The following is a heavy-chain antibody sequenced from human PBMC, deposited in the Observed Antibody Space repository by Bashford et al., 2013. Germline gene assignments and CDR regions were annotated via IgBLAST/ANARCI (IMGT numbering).Heavy chain of an antibody. CDR1: GYTFTNHG. D-gene: IGHD3-3*02. Sequence: ASVKVSCKASGYTFTNHGLSWMRQAPGQGFEWMGWISAHNGNTQYALKFQGRVNMTRDTSTSTAYMELRSLRSDDTAIYYCARHLLKERRGYFFHGMDVWGQGTTVTVSS. J-gene: IGHJ6*02. CDR2: ISAHNGNT. CDR3: ARHLLKERRGYFFHGMDV. V-gene: IGHV1-18*01.